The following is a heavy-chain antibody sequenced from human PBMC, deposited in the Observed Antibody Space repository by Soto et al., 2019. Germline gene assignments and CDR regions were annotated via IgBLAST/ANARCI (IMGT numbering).Heavy chain of an antibody. CDR1: GFSFSSYT. D-gene: IGHD3-10*01. Sequence: GGSLRLSCVASGFSFSSYTMNWFRQAPGKGLVWVSRINSDGSSTTYADTVKGRFTISRDNAKNTLYLQMNSLRAEDTAVYYCARGDRGGFDLWGHGTVVTVSS. CDR3: ARGDRGGFDL. CDR2: INSDGSST. J-gene: IGHJ3*01. V-gene: IGHV3-74*01.